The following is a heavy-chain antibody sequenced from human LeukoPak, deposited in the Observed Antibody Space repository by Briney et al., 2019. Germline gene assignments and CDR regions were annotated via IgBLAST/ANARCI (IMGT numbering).Heavy chain of an antibody. CDR3: AREGWATGTDAFDI. D-gene: IGHD1-1*01. J-gene: IGHJ3*02. V-gene: IGHV4-34*01. Sequence: SETLSLTCAVYGGSFSGYYWSWIRQPPGKGLEWIGEINHSRSTNYNPSLKSRVTISVDTSKNQFSLKLSSVTAADTAVYYCAREGWATGTDAFDIWGQGTMVTVSS. CDR1: GGSFSGYY. CDR2: INHSRST.